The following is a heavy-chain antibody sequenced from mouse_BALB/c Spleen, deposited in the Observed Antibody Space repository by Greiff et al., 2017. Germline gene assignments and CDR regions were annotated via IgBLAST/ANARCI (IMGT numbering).Heavy chain of an antibody. Sequence: EVKVEESGGGLVQPGGSMKLSCVASGFTFSNYWMNWVRQSPEKGLEWVAEIRLKSNNYATHYAESVKGRFTISRDDSKSSVYLQMNNLRAEDTGIYYCTLAYWYFDVWGAGTTVTVSS. CDR2: IRLKSNNYAT. CDR3: TLAYWYFDV. CDR1: GFTFSNYW. J-gene: IGHJ1*01. V-gene: IGHV6-6*02.